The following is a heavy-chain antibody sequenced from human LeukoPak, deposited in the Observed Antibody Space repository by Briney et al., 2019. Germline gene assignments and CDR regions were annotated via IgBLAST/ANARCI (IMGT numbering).Heavy chain of an antibody. Sequence: SETLSLTCAVYGGSFSGYYWSWIRQPPGKGLEWIGEINHSGSTNYNPSLKSRVTISVDTSKNQFSLKLSSVTAADTAVYYCARGKLVDYWGQGTLVTVSS. J-gene: IGHJ4*02. D-gene: IGHD6-13*01. CDR1: GGSFSGYY. CDR2: INHSGST. CDR3: ARGKLVDY. V-gene: IGHV4-34*01.